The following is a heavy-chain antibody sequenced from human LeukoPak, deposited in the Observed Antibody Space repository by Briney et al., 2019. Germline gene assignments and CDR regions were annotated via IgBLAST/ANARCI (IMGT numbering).Heavy chain of an antibody. J-gene: IGHJ4*02. CDR1: GFTFSSYG. Sequence: GGSLRLSCAASGFTFSSYGMHWVRQAPGKGLEWVAVISYDGSNKYYADSVKGRFTISRDNSKNTLYLQMNSLRAEDTAVYYCAREVSRWLQLIGIDYWGQGTLVTVSS. D-gene: IGHD5-24*01. CDR2: ISYDGSNK. V-gene: IGHV3-30*19. CDR3: AREVSRWLQLIGIDY.